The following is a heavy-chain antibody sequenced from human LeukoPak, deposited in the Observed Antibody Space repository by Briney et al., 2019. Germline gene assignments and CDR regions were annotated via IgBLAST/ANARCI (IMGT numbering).Heavy chain of an antibody. D-gene: IGHD3-22*01. J-gene: IGHJ4*02. CDR2: IIPILGFS. V-gene: IGHV1-69*04. CDR1: GGTFSGYA. Sequence: GASVKVSCKASGGTFSGYAISWVRQAPGQGLEWMGRIIPILGFSNYAQKFQGRVTITADKSTSTAYMELSSVRSEDTAVYYCARGRSPYYDSSGYNFDYWGQGTLVTVSS. CDR3: ARGRSPYYDSSGYNFDY.